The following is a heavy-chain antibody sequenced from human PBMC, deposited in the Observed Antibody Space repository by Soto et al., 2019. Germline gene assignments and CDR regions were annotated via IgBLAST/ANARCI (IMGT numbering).Heavy chain of an antibody. Sequence: ASVKVSCKASGYSFTSYGISWVRQAPGQGPEWMGWISGHNGNTNHPQSLQGRVTMTTDTSRNTAYMELRSLRSDDTAVYYCARHRFNYYDDTVYYYLDYWGQGTLVTVSS. J-gene: IGHJ4*02. CDR3: ARHRFNYYDDTVYYYLDY. D-gene: IGHD3-22*01. V-gene: IGHV1-18*04. CDR1: GYSFTSYG. CDR2: ISGHNGNT.